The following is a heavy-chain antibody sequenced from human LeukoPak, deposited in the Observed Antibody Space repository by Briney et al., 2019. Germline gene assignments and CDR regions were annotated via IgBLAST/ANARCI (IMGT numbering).Heavy chain of an antibody. CDR3: ARGKFDS. CDR1: GFAFSNFA. Sequence: GGSLRLSCSASGFAFSNFAMHWVRKAPGKGLEWVAVASYEGTIKYYTDSAKGRFTISRDNSGNIVSLQMNNLTTEDTATYYCARGKFDSWGQGALVTVS. CDR2: ASYEGTIK. J-gene: IGHJ5*01. V-gene: IGHV3-30*14.